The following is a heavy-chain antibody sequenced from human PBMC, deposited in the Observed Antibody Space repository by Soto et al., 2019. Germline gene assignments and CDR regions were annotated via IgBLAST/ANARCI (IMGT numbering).Heavy chain of an antibody. Sequence: PSETLSLTCTVSGGSISSGGYYRSWIRQHPGKGLEWIGYIYYSGSTYYNPSLKSRVTISVDTSKNQFSLKLSSVTAADTAVYYCARAYYDFWSGNWFDPWGQGTLVTVSS. CDR2: IYYSGST. J-gene: IGHJ5*02. CDR3: ARAYYDFWSGNWFDP. D-gene: IGHD3-3*01. CDR1: GGSISSGGYY. V-gene: IGHV4-31*03.